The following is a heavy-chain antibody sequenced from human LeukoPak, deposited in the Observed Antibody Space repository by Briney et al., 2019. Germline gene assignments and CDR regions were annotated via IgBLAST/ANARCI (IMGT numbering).Heavy chain of an antibody. V-gene: IGHV3-9*01. CDR3: AREDCSSTSCPRHY. Sequence: PGGSLRLSCAASGFNFDDYAMHWVRQAPGKGLEWVSGISWNSGSIGYADSVKGRFTISRDNAKNSLYLQMNSLRAEDTAVYYCAREDCSSTSCPRHYWGQGTLVTVSS. CDR2: ISWNSGSI. CDR1: GFNFDDYA. D-gene: IGHD2-2*01. J-gene: IGHJ4*02.